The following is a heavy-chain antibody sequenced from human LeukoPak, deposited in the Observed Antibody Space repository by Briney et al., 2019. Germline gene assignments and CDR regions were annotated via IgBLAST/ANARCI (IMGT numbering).Heavy chain of an antibody. V-gene: IGHV3-33*01. D-gene: IGHD3-3*02. CDR3: ARDVAYAFDI. J-gene: IGHJ3*02. Sequence: GRSLRLSCAASGFTFSSYGMHWVRQAPGKGLEWVADIWYDENNTYYADSVKGRFTISRDNSKNTLYLQMNSLRAEDTAVYYCARDVAYAFDIWGQGTMVTVSS. CDR2: IWYDENNT. CDR1: GFTFSSYG.